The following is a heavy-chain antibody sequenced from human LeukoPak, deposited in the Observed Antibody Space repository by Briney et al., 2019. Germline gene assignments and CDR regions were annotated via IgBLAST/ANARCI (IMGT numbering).Heavy chain of an antibody. CDR1: GFTFSSYA. CDR2: ISGSGGST. V-gene: IGHV3-23*01. D-gene: IGHD3-10*01. CDR3: AKEMWFGSYMEGNFDY. Sequence: GGSLRLSCAASGFTFSSYAMGWVRQAPGKGLEWVSAISGSGGSTYYADSVKGRFTISRDNSKNTLYLQMNSLRAEDTAVYYCAKEMWFGSYMEGNFDYWGQGTLVTVSS. J-gene: IGHJ4*02.